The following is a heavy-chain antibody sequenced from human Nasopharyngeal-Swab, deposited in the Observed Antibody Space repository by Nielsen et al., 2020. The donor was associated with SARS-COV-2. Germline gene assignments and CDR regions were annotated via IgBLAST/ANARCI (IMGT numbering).Heavy chain of an antibody. CDR3: ARGGGRRAFDI. V-gene: IGHV4-30-2*01. CDR2: IYHGGST. D-gene: IGHD3-16*01. CDR1: GGSISSGGYS. J-gene: IGHJ3*02. Sequence: SETLSLTCAVSGGSISSGGYSWSWIRQPPGKGLEWIGYIYHGGSTYYNPSLKSRVTISVDRSKNQFSLKLSSVTAADTAVYYCARGGGRRAFDIWGQGTMVTVSS.